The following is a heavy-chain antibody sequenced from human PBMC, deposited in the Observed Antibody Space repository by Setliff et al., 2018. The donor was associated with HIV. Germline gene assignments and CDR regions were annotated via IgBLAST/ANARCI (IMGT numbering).Heavy chain of an antibody. D-gene: IGHD2-21*01. CDR3: AGLSDFLDY. V-gene: IGHV4-34*01. Sequence: PSETLSLTCAVYGGSLSSSYWTWIRQAPGKGLEWIGEINHSGTANYNPSLKSRVTMSLDRSKRQFSLKLTSLTAADTAVYHCAGLSDFLDYWGLGNLVTVSS. J-gene: IGHJ4*02. CDR2: INHSGTA. CDR1: GGSLSSSY.